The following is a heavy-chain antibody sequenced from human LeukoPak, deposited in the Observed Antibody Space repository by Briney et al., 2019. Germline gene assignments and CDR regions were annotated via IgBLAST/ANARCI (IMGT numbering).Heavy chain of an antibody. CDR3: AREVRGVPMDY. CDR1: GGTFSSYA. V-gene: IGHV1-69*01. D-gene: IGHD3-10*01. CDR2: IIPIFGTA. Sequence: GASVKVSCKASGGTFSSYAISWVRQAPGQGLEWMGGIIPIFGTANYAQKFQGRVTITADESTSTAYMELSSLGSEDTAVYYCAREVRGVPMDYWGQGTLVTVSS. J-gene: IGHJ4*02.